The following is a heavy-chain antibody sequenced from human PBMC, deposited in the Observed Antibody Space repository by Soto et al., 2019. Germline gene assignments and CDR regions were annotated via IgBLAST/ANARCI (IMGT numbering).Heavy chain of an antibody. CDR3: ATGTSSGWYNTRYYFDY. CDR2: FDPEDGET. CDR1: GYTLTELS. D-gene: IGHD6-19*01. J-gene: IGHJ4*02. V-gene: IGHV1-24*01. Sequence: ASVKVSCKVSGYTLTELSMHWVRQAPGKGLEWMGGFDPEDGETIYAQKFQGRVTMTEDTSTDTAYMELSSLRSEDTAVYYCATGTSSGWYNTRYYFDYWGQGTLVTVSS.